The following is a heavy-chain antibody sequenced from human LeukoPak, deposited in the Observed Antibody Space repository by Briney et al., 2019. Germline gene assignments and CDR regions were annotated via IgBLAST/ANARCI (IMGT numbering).Heavy chain of an antibody. CDR2: IIPILGIA. J-gene: IGHJ3*02. CDR3: ARGYCSSTSCYLGYAFDI. D-gene: IGHD2-2*01. V-gene: IGHV1-69*02. Sequence: SVKVSCKASGGTFSSYTISWVQQAPGQGLEWMGRIIPILGIANYAQKFQDRVTITADKSTSTAYMELSSLRSEDTAVYYCARGYCSSTSCYLGYAFDIWGQGTMVTVSS. CDR1: GGTFSSYT.